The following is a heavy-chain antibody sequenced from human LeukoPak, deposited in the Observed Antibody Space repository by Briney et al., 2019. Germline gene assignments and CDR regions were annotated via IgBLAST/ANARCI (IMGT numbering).Heavy chain of an antibody. D-gene: IGHD2-2*01. CDR3: ARADIVVVPAAHYYYYGMDV. Sequence: GGSLRLSCAASGFTFSDYYMSWIRQAPGKGLEWVSYVSSSGSTIYYADSVKGRFTISRDNAKNSLYLQMNSLRAEDTAVYYCARADIVVVPAAHYYYYGMDVWGQGTAVTVSS. CDR2: VSSSGSTI. J-gene: IGHJ6*01. CDR1: GFTFSDYY. V-gene: IGHV3-11*01.